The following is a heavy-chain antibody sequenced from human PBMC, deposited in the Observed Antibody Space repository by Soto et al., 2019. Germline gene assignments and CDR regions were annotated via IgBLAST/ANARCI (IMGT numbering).Heavy chain of an antibody. D-gene: IGHD2-15*01. CDR3: ARYCSGGSCYEGRSSLFDY. J-gene: IGHJ4*02. CDR2: IYYSGST. CDR1: GGSISSGAYY. V-gene: IGHV4-30-4*01. Sequence: SETLSLTCTVSGGSISSGAYYWSWIRQPPGKGLEWIGYIYYSGSTYYNPSLKSRVTISVDTSKNQFSLKLSSVTAADTAVYYCARYCSGGSCYEGRSSLFDYWGQGTLVTVSS.